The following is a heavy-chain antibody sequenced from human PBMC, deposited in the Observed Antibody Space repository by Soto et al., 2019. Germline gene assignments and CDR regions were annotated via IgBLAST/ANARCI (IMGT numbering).Heavy chain of an antibody. V-gene: IGHV4-34*01. D-gene: IGHD3-10*01. CDR2: INHSGST. CDR1: DGSLSGYY. J-gene: IGHJ4*02. Sequence: SETLSLTCAVYDGSLSGYYWSWIRQPPGKGLEWIGEINHSGSTNYKSSLKSRVTISVDTSKNQFSLKLSSVTAADTAVYYCARVNGFGEFNYYFNYGGRGTLVTVSS. CDR3: ARVNGFGEFNYYFNY.